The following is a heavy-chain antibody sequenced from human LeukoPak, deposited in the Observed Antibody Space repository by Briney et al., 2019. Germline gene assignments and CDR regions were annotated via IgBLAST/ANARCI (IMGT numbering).Heavy chain of an antibody. CDR3: ARMPREYGSYYDDYYYMDV. J-gene: IGHJ6*03. V-gene: IGHV1-69*13. D-gene: IGHD1-26*01. Sequence: SVRVSCKASGGTFSSYAISWVRQAPGQGLEWMGGIIPIFGTANYAQKFQGRVTITADESTSTAYMELSSLRSEDTAVYYCARMPREYGSYYDDYYYMDVWGKGTTVTVSS. CDR1: GGTFSSYA. CDR2: IIPIFGTA.